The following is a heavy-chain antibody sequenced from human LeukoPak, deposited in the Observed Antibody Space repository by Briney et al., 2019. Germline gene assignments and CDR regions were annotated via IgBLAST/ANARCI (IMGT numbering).Heavy chain of an antibody. CDR3: AKSLTSETDY. D-gene: IGHD3-9*01. CDR1: GFTFITYA. Sequence: GGSLRLSCAASGFTFITYAMIWVRQAPGKGLEWVSAISGSGGDTYYADSVRGRFTISRDNSKNTLYLQMYYLRAEDTAVYYCAKSLTSETDYWGQGTLVTVSS. V-gene: IGHV3-23*01. CDR2: ISGSGGDT. J-gene: IGHJ4*02.